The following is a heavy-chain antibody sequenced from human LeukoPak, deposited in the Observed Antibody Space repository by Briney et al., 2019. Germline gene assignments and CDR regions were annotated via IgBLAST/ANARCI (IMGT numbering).Heavy chain of an antibody. Sequence: SETLSLTCGVYGGSVSGFYWSWVRQPPGKGPEWIGENDHRVNTNYNPSLESRVTISVDTSKNQISLRLSSVTAADTAVYYCARGKRRDSFRNVFQIWGQGTMVTVSS. CDR3: ARGKRRDSFRNVFQI. J-gene: IGHJ3*02. CDR2: NDHRVNT. D-gene: IGHD3-22*01. CDR1: GGSVSGFY. V-gene: IGHV4-34*01.